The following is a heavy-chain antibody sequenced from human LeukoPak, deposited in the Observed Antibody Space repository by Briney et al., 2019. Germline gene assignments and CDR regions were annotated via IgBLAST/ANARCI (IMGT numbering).Heavy chain of an antibody. D-gene: IGHD3-22*01. V-gene: IGHV4-34*01. Sequence: SETLSLTCAVYGGSFSGYYWSWIRQPPGKGLEWIGEINHSGSTNYNPSLESRVTISVDTSKNQFSLKLSSVTAADTAVYYCARAHYDSSGYYPYYFDYWGQGTLVTVSS. CDR1: GGSFSGYY. CDR2: INHSGST. J-gene: IGHJ4*02. CDR3: ARAHYDSSGYYPYYFDY.